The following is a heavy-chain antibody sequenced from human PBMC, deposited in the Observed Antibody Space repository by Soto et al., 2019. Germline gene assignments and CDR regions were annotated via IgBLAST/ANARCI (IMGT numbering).Heavy chain of an antibody. Sequence: PGGSLRLSCAASGFTFSSYAMHWVRQAPGKGLEWVAVISYDGSNKYYADSVKGRFTISRDNSKNTLYLQMNSLRAEDTAVYYCARETFDTAMVGKFDYWGQGTLVTVSS. J-gene: IGHJ4*02. CDR2: ISYDGSNK. CDR1: GFTFSSYA. D-gene: IGHD5-18*01. CDR3: ARETFDTAMVGKFDY. V-gene: IGHV3-30-3*01.